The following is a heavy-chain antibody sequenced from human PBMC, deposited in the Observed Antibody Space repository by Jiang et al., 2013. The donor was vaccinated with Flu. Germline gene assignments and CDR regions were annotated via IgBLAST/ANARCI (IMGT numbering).Heavy chain of an antibody. Sequence: KFQGRVTITADESTSTAYMELSSLRSEDTAVYYCASLVGTFPNDAFDIWGQGTMVTVSS. J-gene: IGHJ3*02. D-gene: IGHD1-26*01. V-gene: IGHV1-69*01. CDR3: ASLVGTFPNDAFDI.